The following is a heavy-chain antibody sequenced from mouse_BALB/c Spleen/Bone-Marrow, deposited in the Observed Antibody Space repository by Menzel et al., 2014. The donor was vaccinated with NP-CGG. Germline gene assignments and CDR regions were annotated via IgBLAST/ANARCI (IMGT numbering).Heavy chain of an antibody. CDR1: GFTFTDYY. Sequence: EVKLMESGGGLVQPGGSLRLSCAPSGFTFTDYYMNWVRQPPGKALEWLGFIRNKANGYTTEYSASVKGRFTISRDNSKSILYLKMNPRRAEDSAPYYCERDMGGFLFDYGGQGPPPTVSS. J-gene: IGHJ2*01. CDR2: IRNKANGYTT. CDR3: ERDMGGFLFDY. V-gene: IGHV7-3*02.